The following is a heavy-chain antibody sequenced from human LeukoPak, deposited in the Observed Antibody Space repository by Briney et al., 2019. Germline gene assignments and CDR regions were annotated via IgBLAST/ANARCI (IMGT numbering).Heavy chain of an antibody. CDR2: IYTGGST. D-gene: IGHD6-6*01. V-gene: IGHV3-66*01. Sequence: PGGSLRLSCAASGFTVSSNYMSWVRQAPGKGLEWVSLIYTGGSTYYADSVEGRFTISRDNSKNTLYLQMNSLRAEDTAVYYCARESFAARWDWGQGTLVTVSS. CDR1: GFTVSSNY. J-gene: IGHJ4*02. CDR3: ARESFAARWD.